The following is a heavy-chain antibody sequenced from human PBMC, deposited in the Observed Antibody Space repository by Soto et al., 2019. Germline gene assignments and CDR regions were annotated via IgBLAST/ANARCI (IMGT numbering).Heavy chain of an antibody. CDR2: INAGDGVT. D-gene: IGHD3-10*01. CDR3: ARGDAGTDFDY. J-gene: IGHJ4*02. Sequence: QVQLVQSGAEVKKPGASVKVSCKASGYTFTSYAIHWVRQAPGQRLEWMGWINAGDGVTKYSQKFQGRVTITWDTSASTAYMELSSLRSEDTAVFYCARGDAGTDFDYWGQGTLFTVSS. V-gene: IGHV1-3*01. CDR1: GYTFTSYA.